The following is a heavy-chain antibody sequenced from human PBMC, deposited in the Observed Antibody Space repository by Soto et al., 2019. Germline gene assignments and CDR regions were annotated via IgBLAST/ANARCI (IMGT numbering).Heavy chain of an antibody. V-gene: IGHV4-59*01. D-gene: IGHD5-12*01. J-gene: IGHJ6*02. CDR1: GGSIRSYY. CDR2: LFYSGST. CDR3: ARDLGYGVDYYYNGMDV. Sequence: LSLTCTVSGGSIRSYYWNWIRQTPGKGLEWIGYLFYSGSTDYNPSLKSRVTISVDTSKNQFSLKLNSVTAEDTAVYYCARDLGYGVDYYYNGMDVWGQGTTVTVSS.